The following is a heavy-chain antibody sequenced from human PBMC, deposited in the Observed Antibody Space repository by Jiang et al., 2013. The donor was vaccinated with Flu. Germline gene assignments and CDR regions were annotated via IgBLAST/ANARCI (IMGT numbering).Heavy chain of an antibody. CDR2: MSPKTGNT. Sequence: SGAEVKKPGASVKVSCKASGYTFTNYEINWVRQASGQGLEWMGWMSPKTGNTGYAQRFKDRVTMTRNTAISTAYMELSSLTSEDTALYYCAGGLDNDDYGFDFWGQGTLVTVSS. CDR3: AGGLDNDDYGFDF. J-gene: IGHJ4*02. V-gene: IGHV1-8*01. CDR1: GYTFTNYE. D-gene: IGHD4-17*01.